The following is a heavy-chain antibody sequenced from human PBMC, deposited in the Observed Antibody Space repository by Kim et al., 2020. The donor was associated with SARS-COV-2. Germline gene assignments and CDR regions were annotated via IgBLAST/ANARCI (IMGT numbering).Heavy chain of an antibody. CDR3: ARGSAEAVAIFDY. D-gene: IGHD6-19*01. Sequence: CNPSLRSQVTMSVETSKKQFSLRLSSVTAADTAVYYCARGSAEAVAIFDYWGQGTLVTVSS. J-gene: IGHJ4*02. V-gene: IGHV4-4*07.